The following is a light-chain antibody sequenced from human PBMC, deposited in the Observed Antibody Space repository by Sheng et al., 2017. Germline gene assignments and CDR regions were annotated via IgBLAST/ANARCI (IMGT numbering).Light chain of an antibody. V-gene: IGKV1-5*03. Sequence: DIQMTQSPSTLSASVGDRVTITCWASQSISSWLAWYQQKPGKAPKLLIYRASNLQSGVPSRFSGSGSGTEFTLTISSLQPDDFATYYCQQYYSYPWTFGQGTKVEIK. CDR1: QSISSW. CDR2: RAS. J-gene: IGKJ1*01. CDR3: QQYYSYPWT.